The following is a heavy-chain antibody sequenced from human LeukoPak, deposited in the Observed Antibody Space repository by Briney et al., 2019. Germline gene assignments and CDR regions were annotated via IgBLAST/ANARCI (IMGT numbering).Heavy chain of an antibody. CDR1: GFTFATYG. J-gene: IGHJ4*02. Sequence: GGSLRLSCAASGFTFATYGMHWVRLAPGKGLEWVAFIQNEEIDKFYADPVRGRFTVSRDNSKNTLYLQMDSRRPEVTAVYYCATERQLLPFDCWGQGTPVTVSS. D-gene: IGHD4-23*01. V-gene: IGHV3-30*02. CDR3: ATERQLLPFDC. CDR2: IQNEEIDK.